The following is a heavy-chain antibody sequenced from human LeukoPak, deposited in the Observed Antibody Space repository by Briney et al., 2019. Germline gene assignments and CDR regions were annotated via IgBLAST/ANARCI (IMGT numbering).Heavy chain of an antibody. D-gene: IGHD3-22*01. CDR1: GGSFSGYY. Sequence: SETLSLTCAVYGGSFSGYYWSWIRQPPGKGLEWIGEINHSGSANYNPSLKSRVTISVDTSKYQFSLKLSSVTAADTAVYYCARDHYDSSGYYYVYNWFDPWGQGTLVTVSS. CDR3: ARDHYDSSGYYYVYNWFDP. J-gene: IGHJ5*02. V-gene: IGHV4-34*01. CDR2: INHSGSA.